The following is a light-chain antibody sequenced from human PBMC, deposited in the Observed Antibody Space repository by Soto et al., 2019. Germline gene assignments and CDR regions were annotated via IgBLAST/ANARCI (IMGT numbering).Light chain of an antibody. CDR1: QSVSNNY. J-gene: IGKJ5*01. Sequence: EIVLTRSPGTLSLSPMERAALCVMGIQSVSNNYLAWYQQKPGQAPRLLIYGASNRATGIPDRFSGSGSGTDFTLTISRLEPEHFALYYCRQYGSSAPITFGQGTRLEIK. CDR2: GAS. V-gene: IGKV3-20*01. CDR3: RQYGSSAPIT.